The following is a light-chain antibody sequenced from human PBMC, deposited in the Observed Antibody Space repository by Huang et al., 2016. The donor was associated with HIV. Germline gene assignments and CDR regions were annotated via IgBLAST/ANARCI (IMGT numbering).Light chain of an antibody. CDR1: KSVSTD. CDR2: GAS. V-gene: IGKV3-15*01. J-gene: IGKJ1*01. Sequence: EMVMTQSPATLSVSAGERATLSCRASKSVSTDLAWYQQRPGQAPRILIYGASTRATGIPARFSGSGSGTDFTLTISSLQSEDVALYYCHQYNNWPPGTFGQGTKVEIK. CDR3: HQYNNWPPGT.